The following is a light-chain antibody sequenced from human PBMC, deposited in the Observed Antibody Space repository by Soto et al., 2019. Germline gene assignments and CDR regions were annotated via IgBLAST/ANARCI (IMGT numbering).Light chain of an antibody. Sequence: EIVLTQSPATLSLSPGERATLSCRASQSVVTYLAWFQQKPGQAPRLLIYDGSNRATGIPARFSGSGSGTDFTLTISSVEPEDFVVYYCQQRYKWPPITFGQGTRLEIK. J-gene: IGKJ5*01. CDR1: QSVVTY. V-gene: IGKV3-11*01. CDR2: DGS. CDR3: QQRYKWPPIT.